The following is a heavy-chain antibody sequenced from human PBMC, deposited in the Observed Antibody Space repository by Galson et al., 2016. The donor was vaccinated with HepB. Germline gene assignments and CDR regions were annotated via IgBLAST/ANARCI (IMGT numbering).Heavy chain of an antibody. D-gene: IGHD1-7*01. CDR2: IYYSGTT. V-gene: IGHV4-61*01. Sequence: SETLSLTCTVSGGSVSSETHYWGWIRKPPGKGLEWIGQIYYSGTTNYNPSFESRVTISVDTSKNQFSLKLTSVTAADTAVYFCTRAHITVTTWEDCWGQGTLVTVSS. J-gene: IGHJ4*02. CDR3: TRAHITVTTWEDC. CDR1: GGSVSSETHY.